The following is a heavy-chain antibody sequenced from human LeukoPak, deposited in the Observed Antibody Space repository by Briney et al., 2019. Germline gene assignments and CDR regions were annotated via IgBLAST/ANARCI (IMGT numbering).Heavy chain of an antibody. D-gene: IGHD2-15*01. Sequence: GASVKVSCKASGYTFTGYYMHWVRQAPGQGLEWMGWINPNSGGTNYAQKFQGRVTMTRDTSISTAYMELSRLRSDDTAVYYCARIGSSGGNSGVAFDIWGQGTMVTVSS. J-gene: IGHJ3*02. CDR1: GYTFTGYY. V-gene: IGHV1-2*02. CDR2: INPNSGGT. CDR3: ARIGSSGGNSGVAFDI.